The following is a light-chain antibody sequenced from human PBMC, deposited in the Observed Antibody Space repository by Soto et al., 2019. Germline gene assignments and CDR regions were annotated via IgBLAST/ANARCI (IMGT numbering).Light chain of an antibody. V-gene: IGLV2-8*01. CDR2: EVS. Sequence: QSVLTQPPSASGPPGQSVTISCTGTSSDVGGYNYVSWYQQHPGKAPKLMIYEVSKRPSGVPDRFSGSKSGNTASLTVSGLQAEDEADYYCSSYAGSNNPVVFGGGTKVTVL. CDR3: SSYAGSNNPVV. CDR1: SSDVGGYNY. J-gene: IGLJ2*01.